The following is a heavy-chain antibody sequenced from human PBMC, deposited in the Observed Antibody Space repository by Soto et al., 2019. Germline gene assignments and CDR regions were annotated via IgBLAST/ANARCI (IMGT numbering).Heavy chain of an antibody. CDR1: GGTFSSYA. V-gene: IGHV1-69*01. Sequence: QVQLVQSGAEVKEPGSSVKVSCKASGGTFSSYAISWVRQAPGQGLEWMGGIIPISGTANYAQKFQGRVTITADESTSTVSMELSSLRSEDTAVYFCARSQGSSTSLEIYYYYYYGMDVWGQGTTVTVSS. CDR3: ARSQGSSTSLEIYYYYYYGMDV. CDR2: IIPISGTA. J-gene: IGHJ6*02. D-gene: IGHD2-2*01.